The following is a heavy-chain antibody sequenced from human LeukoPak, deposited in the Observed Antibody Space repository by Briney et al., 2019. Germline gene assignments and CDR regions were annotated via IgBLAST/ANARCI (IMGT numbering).Heavy chain of an antibody. D-gene: IGHD3-22*01. CDR2: IGSSGSPT. CDR1: GFSFSSYN. J-gene: IGHJ6*02. V-gene: IGHV3-48*02. CDR3: ARRPYSDTSGRLSDV. Sequence: GGSLGLSCAASGFSFSSYNMNWVRQAPGKGLEWISYIGSSGSPTHYADSVGGRFTISRDNAKNSLYLQMNSLRDEDTAVYFCARRPYSDTSGRLSDVWGQGTTVTVSS.